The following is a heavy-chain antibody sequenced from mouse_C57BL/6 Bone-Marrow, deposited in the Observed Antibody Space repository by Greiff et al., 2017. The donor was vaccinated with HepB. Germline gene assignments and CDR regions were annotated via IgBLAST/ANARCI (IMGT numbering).Heavy chain of an antibody. D-gene: IGHD1-1*01. CDR1: GFNIKDDY. CDR2: IDPENGDT. CDR3: TTWAYYYGSSPFAY. Sequence: EVKLQESGAELVRPGASVKLSCTASGFNIKDDYMHWVKQRPEQGLEWIGWIDPENGDTEYASKFQGKATITADTSSNTAYLQLSSLTSEDTAVYYCTTWAYYYGSSPFAYWGQGTLVTVSA. V-gene: IGHV14-4*01. J-gene: IGHJ3*01.